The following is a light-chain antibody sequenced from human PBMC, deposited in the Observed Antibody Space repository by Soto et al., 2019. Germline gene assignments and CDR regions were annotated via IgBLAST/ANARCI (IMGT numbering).Light chain of an antibody. J-gene: IGLJ3*02. V-gene: IGLV2-14*01. CDR3: SSFTSINTWV. CDR1: SSDVGGYNY. Sequence: QSVLTQPASVSGSPGQSITISCTGTSSDVGGYNYVSWYQQHPGKAPKLMIYEVSNRPSGVSNRFSGSKSGNTASLTISGLQAEVEADYYCSSFTSINTWVFGGGTKVTVL. CDR2: EVS.